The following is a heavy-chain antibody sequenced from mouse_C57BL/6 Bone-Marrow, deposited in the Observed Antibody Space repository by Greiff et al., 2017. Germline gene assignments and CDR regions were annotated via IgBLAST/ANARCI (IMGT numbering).Heavy chain of an antibody. J-gene: IGHJ2*01. CDR3: ARARYSNYPYYFDY. CDR1: GYAFTNYL. D-gene: IGHD2-5*01. V-gene: IGHV1-54*01. Sequence: VKLMESGAELVRPGTSVKVSCKASGYAFTNYLIEWVKQRPGQGLEWIGVINPGSGGTNYNEKFKGKATRTADKYSSTAYMQLSSLTSEDSAVYFCARARYSNYPYYFDYWGQGTTLTVSS. CDR2: INPGSGGT.